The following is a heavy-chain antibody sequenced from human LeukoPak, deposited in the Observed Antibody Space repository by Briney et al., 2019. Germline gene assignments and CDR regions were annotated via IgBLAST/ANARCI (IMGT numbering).Heavy chain of an antibody. CDR1: GGPISSYQ. CDR3: ATHVDTDY. D-gene: IGHD5-18*01. V-gene: IGHV4-59*08. J-gene: IGHJ4*02. Sequence: SETLSLTCSVTGGPISSYQWSWIRQPPGKGLEWIGYIYYTGSTNYNPSLKSRVTISLDTSKNQFSLKLSSVTAADTAVYYCATHVDTDYWGQGTLVTVSS. CDR2: IYYTGST.